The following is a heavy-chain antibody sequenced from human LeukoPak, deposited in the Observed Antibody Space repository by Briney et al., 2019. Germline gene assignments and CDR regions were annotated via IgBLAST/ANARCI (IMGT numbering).Heavy chain of an antibody. J-gene: IGHJ4*02. CDR1: GGSISSSNYY. CDR2: IYYSGST. Sequence: SETLSLTCTVSGGSISSSNYYWGWIRQPPGKGLEWIGSIYYSGSTYYNPSLKSRVTISVDTSKNQFSLNLSSVTAADTAVYYCASPTTVTTGIEYWGQRTLVTVSS. V-gene: IGHV4-39*01. D-gene: IGHD4-17*01. CDR3: ASPTTVTTGIEY.